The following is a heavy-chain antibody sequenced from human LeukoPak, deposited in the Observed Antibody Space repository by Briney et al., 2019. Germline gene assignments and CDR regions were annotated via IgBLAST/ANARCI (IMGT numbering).Heavy chain of an antibody. CDR2: IKQNGSKT. CDR1: GFIFNNYW. J-gene: IGHJ5*02. V-gene: IGHV3-7*03. Sequence: GGSLRLSCAASGFIFNNYWMSWVRQAPRKGLEWVANIKQNGSKTYYADSVKGRFTISRDDAKNSLYLQMNSLRAEDTAVYYCARIPYSGTWYWFDPWGQGTLVTVSS. CDR3: ARIPYSGTWYWFDP. D-gene: IGHD6-13*01.